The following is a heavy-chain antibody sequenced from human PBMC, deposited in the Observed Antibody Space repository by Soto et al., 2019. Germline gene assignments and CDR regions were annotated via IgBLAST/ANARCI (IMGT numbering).Heavy chain of an antibody. J-gene: IGHJ4*02. Sequence: ASVKVSCKVSGYTLTELSMHWVRQAPGKGLEWMGGFDPEDGETIYAQKFQGRVTMTEDTSTDTAYMELSSLRSEDTAVYYCATVRLVLWFGEYHQEFDYWGQGTLVTVSS. CDR3: ATVRLVLWFGEYHQEFDY. D-gene: IGHD3-10*01. V-gene: IGHV1-24*01. CDR1: GYTLTELS. CDR2: FDPEDGET.